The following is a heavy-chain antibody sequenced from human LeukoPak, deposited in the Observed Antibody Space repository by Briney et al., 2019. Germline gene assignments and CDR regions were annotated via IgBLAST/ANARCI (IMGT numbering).Heavy chain of an antibody. CDR1: GYTFTSYD. V-gene: IGHV1-8*01. Sequence: GASVKVSFKASGYTFTSYDINWVRQATGQGPEWMGWMNPNSGSTDYEQKYLGRGTMTRNTAISTAYMELNSLRSEDTAVYYCASRATKALADYYKGMDVWGQGTTVTVSS. J-gene: IGHJ6*02. CDR3: ASRATKALADYYKGMDV. D-gene: IGHD3-9*01. CDR2: MNPNSGST.